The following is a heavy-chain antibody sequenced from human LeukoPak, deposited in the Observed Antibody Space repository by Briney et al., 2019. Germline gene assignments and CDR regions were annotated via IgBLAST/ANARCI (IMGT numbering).Heavy chain of an antibody. CDR3: ARGTVTARYYYYMDV. CDR2: IYTSGST. J-gene: IGHJ6*03. Sequence: PSETLSLTCAAYGGSFSGYYWSWIRQPAGKGLEWIGRIYTSGSTNYNPSLKSRVTMSVDTSKNQFSLKLSSVTAADTAVYYCARGTVTARYYYYMDVWGKGTTVTVSS. D-gene: IGHD2-21*02. V-gene: IGHV4-59*10. CDR1: GGSFSGYY.